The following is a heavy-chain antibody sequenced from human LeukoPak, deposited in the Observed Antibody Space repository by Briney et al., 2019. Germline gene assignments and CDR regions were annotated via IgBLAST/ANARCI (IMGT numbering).Heavy chain of an antibody. Sequence: SETLSLTCTVSGGSISSYYWSWIRQPPGKGLEWIGYIYDSGSTNYNPSLKSRVTISVDTSKNQFSLKLSSVTAADTAVYYCARDYSDRKRTVAGTVGAFDIWGQETMVTVSS. CDR2: IYDSGST. J-gene: IGHJ3*02. CDR1: GGSISSYY. V-gene: IGHV4-59*01. CDR3: ARDYSDRKRTVAGTVGAFDI. D-gene: IGHD6-19*01.